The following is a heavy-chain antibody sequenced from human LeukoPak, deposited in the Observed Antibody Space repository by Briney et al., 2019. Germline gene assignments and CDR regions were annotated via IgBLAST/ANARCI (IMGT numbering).Heavy chain of an antibody. V-gene: IGHV1-18*04. D-gene: IGHD3-10*01. CDR2: ISAYNGNT. CDR3: AREDTMVRGVPLGYFDY. J-gene: IGHJ4*02. Sequence: ASVKVSCKASGYTFTSYGISWVRQAPGQGLEWMGWISAYNGNTNYAQKLQGRVTMTTDTSTSTAYMELSSLRSEDTAVYYCAREDTMVRGVPLGYFDYWGQGTLVTVSS. CDR1: GYTFTSYG.